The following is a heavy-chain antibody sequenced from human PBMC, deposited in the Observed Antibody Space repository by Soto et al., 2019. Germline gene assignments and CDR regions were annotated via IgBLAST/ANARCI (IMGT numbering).Heavy chain of an antibody. CDR2: INPNSGGT. V-gene: IGHV1-2*04. CDR3: ARSYGYEVGWFDP. J-gene: IGHJ5*02. D-gene: IGHD5-18*01. Sequence: QVQLVRSGAEVKKPGASVKVSCKASGYTFTGYYMHWVRQAPGQGLEWMGWINPNSGGTNYAQKFQGWVTMTRDTSISTAYMELSRLRSDDTAVYYCARSYGYEVGWFDPWGQGTLVTVSS. CDR1: GYTFTGYY.